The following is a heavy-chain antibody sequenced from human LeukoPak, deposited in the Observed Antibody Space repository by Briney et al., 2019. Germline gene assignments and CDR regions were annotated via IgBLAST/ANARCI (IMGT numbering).Heavy chain of an antibody. CDR3: ASGADIAAAVDY. Sequence: KASETLSLTCTVSGGSISSYYWGWIRQPPGRGLEWIGTIHHSGSTYYNPSLKSRVTISVDTSKNQFSLNLSSVTAADTAVYYCASGADIAAAVDYWGQGTLVIVSS. D-gene: IGHD6-13*01. V-gene: IGHV4-59*08. CDR2: IHHSGST. CDR1: GGSISSYY. J-gene: IGHJ4*02.